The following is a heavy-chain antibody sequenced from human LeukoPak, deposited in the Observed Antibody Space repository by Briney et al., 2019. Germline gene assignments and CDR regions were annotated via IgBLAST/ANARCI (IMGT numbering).Heavy chain of an antibody. CDR3: ARGDTMVRGVISDY. CDR1: GYTFTDYY. V-gene: IGHV1-2*02. Sequence: ASVKVSCKASGYTFTDYYIHWVRQAPGQGLEYMGWINPNSGYTKYAPKFQDRVTMARGTSISTVYMELSRLISGDTAVYYCARGDTMVRGVISDYWGQGTLVTVSS. D-gene: IGHD3-10*01. J-gene: IGHJ4*02. CDR2: INPNSGYT.